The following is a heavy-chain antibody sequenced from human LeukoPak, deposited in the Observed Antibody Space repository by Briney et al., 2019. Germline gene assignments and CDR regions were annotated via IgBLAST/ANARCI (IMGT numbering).Heavy chain of an antibody. Sequence: GGSLRLSCAASGFMFDDYAMHWVRQVPGKGLEWVAVMWYDGSNKYYADSVKGRFTISRDNSKNTLYLQMNSLRAEDTAVYYCARDSTTGDRNAFDIWGQGTMVTVSS. D-gene: IGHD7-27*01. V-gene: IGHV3-33*08. CDR2: MWYDGSNK. J-gene: IGHJ3*02. CDR3: ARDSTTGDRNAFDI. CDR1: GFMFDDYA.